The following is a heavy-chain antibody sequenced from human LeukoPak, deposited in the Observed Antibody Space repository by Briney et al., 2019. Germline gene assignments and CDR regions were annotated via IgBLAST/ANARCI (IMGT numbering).Heavy chain of an antibody. CDR3: AKVGEGLAFDY. CDR2: IASETYGGTA. Sequence: GGSLRLSCTASGFTFGDYAMTWVRQAPGKGLEWVGFIASETYGGTAEYAASVKGRFTISRDNSKNTLYLQMNSLRAEDTAVYYCAKVGEGLAFDYWGQGTLVTVSS. CDR1: GFTFGDYA. V-gene: IGHV3-49*04. J-gene: IGHJ4*02. D-gene: IGHD2-21*01.